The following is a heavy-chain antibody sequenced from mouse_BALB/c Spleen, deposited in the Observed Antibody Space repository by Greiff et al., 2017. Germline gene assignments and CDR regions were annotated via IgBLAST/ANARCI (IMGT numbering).Heavy chain of an antibody. J-gene: IGHJ3*01. CDR3: ASHRYDEGAWFAY. CDR2: IWAGGST. V-gene: IGHV2-9*02. Sequence: VQGVESGPGLVAPSQSLSITCTVSGFSLTSSGVHWVRQPPGKGLEWLGVIWAGGSTNYNSALMSRLSISKDNSKSQVFLKMNSLQTDDTAMYYCASHRYDEGAWFAYWGQGTLVTVSA. CDR1: GFSLTSSG. D-gene: IGHD2-14*01.